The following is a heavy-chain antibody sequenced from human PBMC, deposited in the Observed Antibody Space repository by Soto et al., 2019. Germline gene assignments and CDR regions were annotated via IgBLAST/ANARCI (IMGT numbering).Heavy chain of an antibody. Sequence: SETLSLTCAVYVGSFSGYYWSWIRQPPGKGLEWIGDINHSGSTNYNPSLKSRVTISVDTSKNQFSLKLSSVTAADTAVYYCARAHAPIYGDYRRTTFDYWGQGTLVTVSS. CDR3: ARAHAPIYGDYRRTTFDY. CDR2: INHSGST. J-gene: IGHJ4*02. CDR1: VGSFSGYY. D-gene: IGHD4-17*01. V-gene: IGHV4-34*01.